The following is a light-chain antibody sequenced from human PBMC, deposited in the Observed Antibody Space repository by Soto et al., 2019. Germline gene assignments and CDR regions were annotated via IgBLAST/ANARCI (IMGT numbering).Light chain of an antibody. Sequence: IQMTQSPATLSTPVGDRVTITCRAGRDTNYWLAWYQQKAGRAPKLLIYGASTLASGVPSRFSGSGSGTEFTLTISSLQPDDSATYFCQRYNDKFCEGSKV. J-gene: IGKJ1*01. CDR3: QRYNDK. CDR2: GAS. CDR1: RDTNYW. V-gene: IGKV1-5*01.